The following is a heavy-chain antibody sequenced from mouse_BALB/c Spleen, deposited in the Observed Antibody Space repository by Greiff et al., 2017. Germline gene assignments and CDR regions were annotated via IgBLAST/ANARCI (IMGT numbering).Heavy chain of an antibody. V-gene: IGHV5-6*01. D-gene: IGHD1-2*01. Sequence: EVQVVESGGDLVKPGGSLKLSCAASGFTFSIYGMSWVRQTPDKRLGWVATISSGGSYTYYPDSVTGRFTISRDNAKNTLYLQMSSLKSEDTAMYYCARLGNYNGLCAYWGQGTLVTVSA. CDR1: GFTFSIYG. CDR2: ISSGGSYT. CDR3: ARLGNYNGLCAY. J-gene: IGHJ3*01.